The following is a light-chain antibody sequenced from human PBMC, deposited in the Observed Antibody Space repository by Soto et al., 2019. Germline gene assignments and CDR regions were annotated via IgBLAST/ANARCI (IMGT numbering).Light chain of an antibody. CDR2: DVS. Sequence: DIQMTQSPSSLSASAGDRVTITCQASHDISNYLNWYQHKAGEAPKLLIYDVSHLETGVPSRFSGSGSGTDFTFTITSLQPEDVATYYCQQYENLPPKFTVGPGTKVDIK. CDR3: QQYENLPPKFT. J-gene: IGKJ3*01. V-gene: IGKV1-33*01. CDR1: HDISNY.